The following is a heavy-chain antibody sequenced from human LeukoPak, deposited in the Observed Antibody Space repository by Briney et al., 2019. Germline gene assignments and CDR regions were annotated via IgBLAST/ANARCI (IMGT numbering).Heavy chain of an antibody. V-gene: IGHV1-18*01. J-gene: IGHJ4*02. CDR3: ARDEVSVTGKRVDY. Sequence: ASVKVSCKASGYTFTSHGISWARQAPGQGLEWMGWISGYNGNTNYAQKFQGRVTMTTDTSTSTAYMEVRSLRSDDTAVYYCARDEVSVTGKRVDYWGQGTLVTVSS. CDR1: GYTFTSHG. D-gene: IGHD6-19*01. CDR2: ISGYNGNT.